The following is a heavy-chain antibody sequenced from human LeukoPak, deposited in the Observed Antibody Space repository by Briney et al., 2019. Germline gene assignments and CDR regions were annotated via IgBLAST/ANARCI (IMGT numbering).Heavy chain of an antibody. CDR3: ARVLDLSKRGLDAFDI. J-gene: IGHJ3*02. CDR2: VYYSGST. V-gene: IGHV4-59*01. CDR1: GGSISSYF. Sequence: SQTLSLTCTVSGGSISSYFWSWIRQPPGKGLEWIGYVYYSGSTNYNPSLKSRVTISVDTSKKQFSLKLSSATAADTAVYYCARVLDLSKRGLDAFDIWGQGTMVTVSS. D-gene: IGHD3-16*01.